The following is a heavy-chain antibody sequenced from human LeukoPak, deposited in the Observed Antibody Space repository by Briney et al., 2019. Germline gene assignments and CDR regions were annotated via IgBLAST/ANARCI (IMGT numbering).Heavy chain of an antibody. D-gene: IGHD2-2*01. Sequence: PGGSLRLSCAASGFTFSSYGMHWVRQAPGKGLEWVAVISYDGSNKYYADSVKGRFTISRDNSKNTLYLKMNSLRVEDTAVYYCAREGYCSSTNCFTRGAFDYWGQGTLVTVSS. J-gene: IGHJ4*02. CDR1: GFTFSSYG. CDR2: ISYDGSNK. V-gene: IGHV3-30*03. CDR3: AREGYCSSTNCFTRGAFDY.